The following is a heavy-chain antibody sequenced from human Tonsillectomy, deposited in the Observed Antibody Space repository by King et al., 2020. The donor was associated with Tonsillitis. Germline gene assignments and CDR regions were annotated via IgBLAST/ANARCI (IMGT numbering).Heavy chain of an antibody. CDR2: ISGSGGST. J-gene: IGHJ3*02. V-gene: IGHV3-23*04. D-gene: IGHD3-10*01. CDR3: AKGGLWFGELGDAFDI. CDR1: GFTFSSYA. Sequence: VQLVESGGGLVQPGGSLRLSCAASGFTFSSYAMSWVRQAPGKGLEWVSMISGSGGSTYYAGSVKGRFTISRDNSKNTLYLQMNSLRAEDTAVYYCAKGGLWFGELGDAFDIWGQGTMVTVSS.